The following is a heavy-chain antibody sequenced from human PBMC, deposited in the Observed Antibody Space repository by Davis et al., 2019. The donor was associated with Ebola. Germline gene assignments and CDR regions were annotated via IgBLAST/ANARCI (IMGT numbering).Heavy chain of an antibody. V-gene: IGHV1-2*04. CDR3: ARARYGGLRYFDY. Sequence: ASVKVSCKASGYTFTGYYMHWVRQAPGQGLEWMGWINPNSGGTNYAQKFQGWVTMTRDTSISTAYMELSRLRSDDTAVYYCARARYGGLRYFDYWGQGTLVTVSS. CDR1: GYTFTGYY. D-gene: IGHD4-23*01. J-gene: IGHJ4*02. CDR2: INPNSGGT.